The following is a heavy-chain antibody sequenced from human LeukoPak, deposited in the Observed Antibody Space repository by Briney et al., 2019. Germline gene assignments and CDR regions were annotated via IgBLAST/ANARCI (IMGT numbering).Heavy chain of an antibody. V-gene: IGHV3-74*01. CDR2: INSDGSST. J-gene: IGHJ3*02. D-gene: IGHD6-19*01. CDR1: GFTFSSYW. CDR3: ARPLSGWYGDDAFDI. Sequence: GGSLRLSCAASGFTFSSYWMHWVRQGPGKGLVWVSRINSDGSSTSYADSVKGRFTISRDNSKNTLYLQMNSLRAEDTAVYYCARPLSGWYGDDAFDIWGQGTMVTVSS.